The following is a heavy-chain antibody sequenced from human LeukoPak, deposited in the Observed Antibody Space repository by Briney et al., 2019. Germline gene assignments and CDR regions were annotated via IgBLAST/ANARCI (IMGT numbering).Heavy chain of an antibody. V-gene: IGHV1-69*05. Sequence: ASVKVSCKASGVTFSSYAISWVRQAPGQGLEWMGGIIPIFGTANYAQKFQGRVTITTDESTSTAYMELSSLRSEDTAVYYCARTGSVVPAATADWYFDLWGRGTLVTVSS. CDR3: ARTGSVVPAATADWYFDL. D-gene: IGHD2-2*01. CDR2: IIPIFGTA. J-gene: IGHJ2*01. CDR1: GVTFSSYA.